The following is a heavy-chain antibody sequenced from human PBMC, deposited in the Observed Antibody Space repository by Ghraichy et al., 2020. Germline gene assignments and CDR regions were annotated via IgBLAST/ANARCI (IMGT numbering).Heavy chain of an antibody. CDR1: GFTFSSYA. J-gene: IGHJ4*02. CDR2: ISTSGGNT. D-gene: IGHD5-18*01. Sequence: GGSLRLSCAASGFTFSSYAMSWVRQAPGKGLEWVSAISTSGGNTYYADSVKGRFTISRDNSKNTLYLQMNSLRAEDTAVYYCAKDSRGGYSYGYSDYWGQGTLVTVSS. CDR3: AKDSRGGYSYGYSDY. V-gene: IGHV3-23*01.